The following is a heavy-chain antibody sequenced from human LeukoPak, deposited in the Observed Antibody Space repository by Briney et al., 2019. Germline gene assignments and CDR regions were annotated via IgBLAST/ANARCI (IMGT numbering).Heavy chain of an antibody. Sequence: PGRSLRLSCSASGFTFSSYGMHWVRQAPGKGVEWVAVIWYDGSNKYYADSVKGRFTISRDNSKNTLYLQMNSLRAEDTAVYYCAGDYGEYYYGMDVWGQGTTVTVSS. CDR3: AGDYGEYYYGMDV. V-gene: IGHV3-33*01. J-gene: IGHJ6*02. CDR2: IWYDGSNK. D-gene: IGHD4-17*01. CDR1: GFTFSSYG.